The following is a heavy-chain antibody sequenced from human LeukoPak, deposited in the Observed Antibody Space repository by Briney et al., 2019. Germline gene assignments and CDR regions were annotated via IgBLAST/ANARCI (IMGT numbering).Heavy chain of an antibody. V-gene: IGHV3-33*01. CDR3: ARAPLRYFDWLLVY. Sequence: GRSLRLSCAASGFTFSSYGMHWVRQTPGKGLEWVAVIWYDGSNKYYADSVEGRFTISRDNSKNTLYLQMNSLRAEDTAVYYCARAPLRYFDWLLVYWGQGTLVTASS. D-gene: IGHD3-9*01. J-gene: IGHJ4*02. CDR2: IWYDGSNK. CDR1: GFTFSSYG.